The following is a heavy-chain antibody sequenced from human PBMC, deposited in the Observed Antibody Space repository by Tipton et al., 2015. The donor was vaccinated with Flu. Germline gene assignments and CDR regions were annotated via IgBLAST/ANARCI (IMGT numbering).Heavy chain of an antibody. CDR3: ARMEWTVTTPRYFDP. J-gene: IGHJ5*02. D-gene: IGHD4-17*01. CDR1: GGPISSGGDY. CDR2: IYYIGST. Sequence: TLSLTCTVSGGPISSGGDYWSWIRQHPGKGLEWIGHIYYIGSTYYNPSLKSRVTISVDTSKNQFSLKLSSVTAADTAVYYCARMEWTVTTPRYFDPWGQGILVTVSS. V-gene: IGHV4-31*03.